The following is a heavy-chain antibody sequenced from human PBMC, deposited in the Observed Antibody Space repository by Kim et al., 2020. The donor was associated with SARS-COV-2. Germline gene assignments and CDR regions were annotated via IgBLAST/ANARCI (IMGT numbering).Heavy chain of an antibody. CDR3: ARASRLRKAVAALDY. V-gene: IGHV4-34*01. J-gene: IGHJ4*02. CDR2: INHSGST. D-gene: IGHD6-19*01. Sequence: SETLSLTCAVYGGSFSGYYWSWIRQPPGKGLEWIGEINHSGSTNYNPSLKSRVTISVDTSKNQFSLKLSSVTAADTAVYYCARASRLRKAVAALDYWGQGTLVTVSS. CDR1: GGSFSGYY.